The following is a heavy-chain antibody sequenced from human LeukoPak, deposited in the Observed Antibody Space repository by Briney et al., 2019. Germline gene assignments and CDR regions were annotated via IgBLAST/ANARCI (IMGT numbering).Heavy chain of an antibody. Sequence: SETLSLTCTVPGGSVSSYYWSWIRQPPGKGLEWIGYIYYSGSTNYNPSLKSRVTISVDTSKNQFSLKLSSVTAADTAVYYCAREAGYFAFDIWGQGTMVTVSS. J-gene: IGHJ3*02. CDR2: IYYSGST. CDR3: AREAGYFAFDI. V-gene: IGHV4-59*02. D-gene: IGHD3-9*01. CDR1: GGSVSSYY.